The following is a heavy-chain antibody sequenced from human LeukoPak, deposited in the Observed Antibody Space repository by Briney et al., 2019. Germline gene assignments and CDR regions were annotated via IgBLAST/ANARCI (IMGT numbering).Heavy chain of an antibody. V-gene: IGHV1-69*13. CDR1: GGTFSSYA. CDR3: AREDSSGWYYFDY. D-gene: IGHD6-19*01. J-gene: IGHJ4*02. CDR2: IIPIFGTA. Sequence: ASVKVSCKASGGTFSSYAISWVRQAPGQGLEWMGGIIPIFGTANYAQKFQGRVTITADESTSTAYMELSSLRSEDTVVYYCAREDSSGWYYFDYWGQGTLVTVSS.